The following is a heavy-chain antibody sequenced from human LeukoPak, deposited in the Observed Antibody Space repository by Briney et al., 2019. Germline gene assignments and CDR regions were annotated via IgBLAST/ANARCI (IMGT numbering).Heavy chain of an antibody. Sequence: GGSLRLSCAASGFTFSSYAMHWVRQAPGKGLEWVAVISYDGSNKYYADSVKGRFTISRDNSKNTLYLQMNSLRAEDTAVYYCARVGSYYNWFDPWGQGTLVTVSS. V-gene: IGHV3-30*04. CDR1: GFTFSSYA. CDR2: ISYDGSNK. CDR3: ARVGSYYNWFDP. J-gene: IGHJ5*02. D-gene: IGHD1-26*01.